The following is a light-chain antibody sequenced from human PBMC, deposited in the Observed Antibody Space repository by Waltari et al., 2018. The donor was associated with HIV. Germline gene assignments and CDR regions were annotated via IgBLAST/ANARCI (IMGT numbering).Light chain of an antibody. J-gene: IGKJ2*03. V-gene: IGKV1-39*01. CDR2: AAS. Sequence: DIQMTQSPSSLSASVGDRVTITCRASQSISIYLNWYQHKPGKAPKLLISAASSLQSGVPSRCSGSGSGTDFTLTISSLQPEDFASYYCQQSYTTPLYSFGQGTKLEIK. CDR3: QQSYTTPLYS. CDR1: QSISIY.